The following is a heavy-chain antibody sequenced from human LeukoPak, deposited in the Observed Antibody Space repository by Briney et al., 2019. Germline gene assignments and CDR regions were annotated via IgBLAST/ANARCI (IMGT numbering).Heavy chain of an antibody. CDR1: GGTFSSYA. D-gene: IGHD6-19*01. V-gene: IGHV1-69*01. J-gene: IGHJ3*02. Sequence: SVKVSFKASGGTFSSYAISWVRQAPGQGLEWMGGIIAIFGTANYPQKFQGRVTITADESTSTAYMELSSLRSEDTAVYYCAGTIAVAAPVAFDIWGQGTMVTVSS. CDR3: AGTIAVAAPVAFDI. CDR2: IIAIFGTA.